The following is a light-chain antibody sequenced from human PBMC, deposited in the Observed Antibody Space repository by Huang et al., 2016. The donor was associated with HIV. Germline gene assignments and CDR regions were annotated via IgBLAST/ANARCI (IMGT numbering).Light chain of an antibody. CDR1: QGIGNS. J-gene: IGKJ1*01. Sequence: DIQMTQSPSSLSASVGDRVPITCRASQGIGNSLAWYQQKPEKAPRRLLYATSTLESGVPSRVSGSGSGTHYTLTINTLQPEDIASYYCQQYHSLPWTFGQGTKVEIK. CDR3: QQYHSLPWT. V-gene: IGKV1-NL1*01. CDR2: ATS.